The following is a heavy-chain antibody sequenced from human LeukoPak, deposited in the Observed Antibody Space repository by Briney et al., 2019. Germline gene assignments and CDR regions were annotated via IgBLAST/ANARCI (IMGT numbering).Heavy chain of an antibody. CDR3: ARGNYHYPGY. J-gene: IGHJ4*02. V-gene: IGHV3-7*01. Sequence: PGGSLRLSCAASGFTLRSYWMHWVRQAPGKGLEWVASMKQDGSDKYYVDSVKGRFTISRDNAKNSLYLQMNSPRGEDTAVYYCARGNYHYPGYWGQGTLVTVSS. CDR2: MKQDGSDK. CDR1: GFTLRSYW. D-gene: IGHD1-7*01.